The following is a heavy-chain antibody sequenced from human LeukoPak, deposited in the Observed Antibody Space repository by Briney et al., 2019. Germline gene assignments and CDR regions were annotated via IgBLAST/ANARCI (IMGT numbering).Heavy chain of an antibody. J-gene: IGHJ6*03. Sequence: ASVKVSCKASGYTFTSYDINWVRQATGQGLEWMGWMNPNSGNTGYAQKFQGRVTMTRNTSISTAYMELSSLRSEDTAVYYCARAARRVVTGTTYQSSYYYMDVWGKGTTATVSS. CDR3: ARAARRVVTGTTYQSSYYYMDV. CDR1: GYTFTSYD. D-gene: IGHD1-7*01. CDR2: MNPNSGNT. V-gene: IGHV1-8*01.